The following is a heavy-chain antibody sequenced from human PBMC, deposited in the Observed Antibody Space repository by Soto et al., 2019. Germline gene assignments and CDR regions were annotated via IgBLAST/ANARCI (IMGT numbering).Heavy chain of an antibody. CDR2: IAYPRST. CDR3: ARDSSGYATYDY. J-gene: IGHJ4*02. Sequence: AERLARTGTVSGWSIDSCRYYWGWVRQPPGKGLEWIGYIAYPRSTYYNPSLKSRVAMSIGTSKNQFSLNLSSVVAADTAVYFCARDSSGYATYDYWGQG. D-gene: IGHD3-22*01. CDR1: GWSIDSCRYY. V-gene: IGHV4-30-4*01.